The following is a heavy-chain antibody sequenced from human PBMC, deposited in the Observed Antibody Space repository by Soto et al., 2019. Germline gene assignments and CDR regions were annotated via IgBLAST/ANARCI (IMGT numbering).Heavy chain of an antibody. CDR1: GYTFTRYG. J-gene: IGHJ6*02. V-gene: IGHV1-18*01. D-gene: IGHD3-16*01. CDR3: AMVDVYVTPSPQDV. CDR2: INTYNGNT. Sequence: QVQLVQSAAELKNAGASVKVSCQASGYTFTRYGIGWARQAPGRGRQWMGWINTYNGNTNYAQNVQGRVTLTTDTSTSTAYMELRSLRSNDTAIYYCAMVDVYVTPSPQDVWGQGTTVIVSS.